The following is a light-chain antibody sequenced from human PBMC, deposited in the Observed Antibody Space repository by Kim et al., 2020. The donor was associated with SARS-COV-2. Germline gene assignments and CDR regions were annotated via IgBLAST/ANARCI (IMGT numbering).Light chain of an antibody. CDR2: QDS. CDR3: QAWDRSTVV. CDR1: KLGDKY. Sequence: SYELTQPPSVSVSPGQTASITCSGDKLGDKYACWYQQKPGQSPVLVIYQDSKRPSGIPERFSGSNAGNTATLTISGTQAMDEADYYCQAWDRSTVVLGGGTQLTV. V-gene: IGLV3-1*01. J-gene: IGLJ2*01.